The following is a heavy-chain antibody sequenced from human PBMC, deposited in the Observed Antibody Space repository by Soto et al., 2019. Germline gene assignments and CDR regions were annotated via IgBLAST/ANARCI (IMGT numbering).Heavy chain of an antibody. D-gene: IGHD2-2*01. CDR1: GFTFSTYW. CDR3: ASATGSNHPFDY. Sequence: EVQLVESGGGLVQPGGSLRLSCAATGFTFSTYWMHWVRQGPGKGLVWVSRISTDGSSTTYAASVKGRFTISRDNAKNTLYLQMNSLRAEDTAVYYCASATGSNHPFDYWGQGSLVTVSS. J-gene: IGHJ4*02. CDR2: ISTDGSST. V-gene: IGHV3-74*01.